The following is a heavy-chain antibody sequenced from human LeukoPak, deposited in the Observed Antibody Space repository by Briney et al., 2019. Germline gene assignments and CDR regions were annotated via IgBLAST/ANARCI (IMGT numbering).Heavy chain of an antibody. CDR2: ISGGST. V-gene: IGHV3-23*01. CDR3: AKLGIAVAGGNAFDI. CDR1: GLTFSNYA. Sequence: GGSLRLSCAASGLTFSNYAMRWVRQAPGKGLEWVSAISGGSTYYADSVKGRFTISRDNPKITLYLQMNSLRAEDTAVYYCAKLGIAVAGGNAFDIWGQGTMVTVSS. D-gene: IGHD6-19*01. J-gene: IGHJ3*02.